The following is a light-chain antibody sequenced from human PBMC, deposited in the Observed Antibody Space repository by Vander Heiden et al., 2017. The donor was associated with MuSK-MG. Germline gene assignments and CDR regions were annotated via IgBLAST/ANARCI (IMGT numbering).Light chain of an antibody. CDR1: QSISSY. Sequence: DIHITLSPSSLSASVGHSVTITCRASQSISSYLTWYQQKPGKAPKLLIYAASSWQSGVPSRFSGSGSGTDFTLTISSLQPEDFAAYYCQQNYSTPMYTFGQGTKLEIK. V-gene: IGKV1-39*01. CDR3: QQNYSTPMYT. CDR2: AAS. J-gene: IGKJ2*01.